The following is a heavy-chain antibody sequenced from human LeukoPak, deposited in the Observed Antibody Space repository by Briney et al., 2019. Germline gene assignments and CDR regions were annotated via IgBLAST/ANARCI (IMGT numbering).Heavy chain of an antibody. CDR2: IRYDGSNK. Sequence: PGGSLRLSCAASGFIFSDYGMHWVRQAPGKGLEWVTFIRYDGSNKYYADSVKGRFTISRDNSKNILYLQMNSLRAEDTALYYCARVLDNLEYYFDHWGQGTLVTVSS. D-gene: IGHD3-9*01. CDR1: GFIFSDYG. V-gene: IGHV3-30*02. J-gene: IGHJ4*02. CDR3: ARVLDNLEYYFDH.